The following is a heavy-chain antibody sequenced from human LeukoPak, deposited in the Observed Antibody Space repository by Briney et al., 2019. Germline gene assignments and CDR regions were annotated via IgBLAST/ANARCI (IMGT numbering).Heavy chain of an antibody. Sequence: SVKVSCKASGGTFSSYAISWVRQAPGQGLECMGGIIPIFGTANYAQKFQGRVTITADKSTSTAYMELSSLRSEDTAVYYCARLGDSSGYYLGLDYWGQGTLVTVSS. J-gene: IGHJ4*02. V-gene: IGHV1-69*06. CDR3: ARLGDSSGYYLGLDY. CDR1: GGTFSSYA. CDR2: IIPIFGTA. D-gene: IGHD3-22*01.